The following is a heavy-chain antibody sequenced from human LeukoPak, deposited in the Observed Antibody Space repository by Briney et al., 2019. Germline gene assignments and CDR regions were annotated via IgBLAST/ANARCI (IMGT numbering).Heavy chain of an antibody. V-gene: IGHV3-30*18. CDR3: AKGQRDYYDSSGYPADY. J-gene: IGHJ4*02. D-gene: IGHD3-22*01. CDR1: GFTFSSYG. Sequence: GGSLRLSCAASGFTFSSYGMHWVRQAPGKGLEWVAVISYDGSNKYYADSVKGRFTISRDNSKSTLYLQMNSLRAEDTAVYYCAKGQRDYYDSSGYPADYWGQGTLVTVSS. CDR2: ISYDGSNK.